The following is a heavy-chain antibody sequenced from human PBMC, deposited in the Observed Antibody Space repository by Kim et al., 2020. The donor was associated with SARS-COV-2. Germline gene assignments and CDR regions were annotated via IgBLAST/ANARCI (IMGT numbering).Heavy chain of an antibody. CDR3: ARDGQWLEKNYYYYGMDV. D-gene: IGHD6-19*01. CDR1: GFTFSSYS. J-gene: IGHJ6*02. Sequence: GGSLRLSCAASGFTFSSYSMNWVRQAPGKGLEWVSSISSSSSYIYYADSVKGRFTISRDNAKNSLYLQMNSLRAEDTAVYYCARDGQWLEKNYYYYGMDVWGQGTTVTVSS. V-gene: IGHV3-21*01. CDR2: ISSSSSYI.